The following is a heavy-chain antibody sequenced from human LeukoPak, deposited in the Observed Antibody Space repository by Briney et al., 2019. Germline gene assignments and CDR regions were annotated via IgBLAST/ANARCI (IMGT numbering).Heavy chain of an antibody. Sequence: GRSLRLSCAASGFTFSSYGMHWVRQAPGKGLEWVAVIRYDGSNKYYADSVKGRFTISRDNSKNTLYLQMNSLRAEDTAVYYCARDEANSGYFGGVFPDYWGQGTLVTVSS. CDR3: ARDEANSGYFGGVFPDY. D-gene: IGHD3-22*01. V-gene: IGHV3-33*08. J-gene: IGHJ4*02. CDR2: IRYDGSNK. CDR1: GFTFSSYG.